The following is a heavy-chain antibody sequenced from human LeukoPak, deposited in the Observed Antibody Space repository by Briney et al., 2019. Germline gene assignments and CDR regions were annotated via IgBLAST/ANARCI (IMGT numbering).Heavy chain of an antibody. CDR3: ARTYSSSWYWYFDL. Sequence: SETLSLTCTVSGGSISSGSYYWNWIRQPAGKGLEWIGRIYNSGITNYNPSLKSRVTISVDTSKNQFSLKLSSVTAADTAVYYCARTYSSSWYWYFDLWGHGTLVTVSS. D-gene: IGHD6-13*01. CDR2: IYNSGIT. V-gene: IGHV4-61*02. CDR1: GGSISSGSYY. J-gene: IGHJ2*01.